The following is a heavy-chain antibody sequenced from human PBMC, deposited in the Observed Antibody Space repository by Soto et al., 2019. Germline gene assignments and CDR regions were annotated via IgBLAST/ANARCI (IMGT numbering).Heavy chain of an antibody. D-gene: IGHD6-13*01. CDR2: ISAYNGNT. CDR1: GYTFTSYG. Sequence: ASVKVSCKASGYTFTSYGISWVRQAPGQGLEWMGWISAYNGNTNYAQKLQGRVTMTTDTSTSTAYMELRSLRSDDTAVYYCARGRGEQQLVHYYYYMDVWGKGTTVTVSS. V-gene: IGHV1-18*01. CDR3: ARGRGEQQLVHYYYYMDV. J-gene: IGHJ6*03.